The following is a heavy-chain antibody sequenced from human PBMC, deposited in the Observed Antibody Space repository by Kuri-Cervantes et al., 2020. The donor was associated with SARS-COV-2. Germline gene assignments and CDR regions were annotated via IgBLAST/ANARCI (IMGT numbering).Heavy chain of an antibody. D-gene: IGHD2-2*02. CDR2: INPNSGGT. CDR1: GYTFTSYY. J-gene: IGHJ6*02. Sequence: ASVKVSCKASGYTFTSYYMHWVRQAPGQGLEWMGWINPNSGGTNYAQKLQGRVTMTTDTSTSTAYMEPRSLRSDDTAVYYCARAIVVVPAAIRSGYDYYYYYGMDVWGQGTTVTVSS. CDR3: ARAIVVVPAAIRSGYDYYYYYGMDV. V-gene: IGHV1-2*02.